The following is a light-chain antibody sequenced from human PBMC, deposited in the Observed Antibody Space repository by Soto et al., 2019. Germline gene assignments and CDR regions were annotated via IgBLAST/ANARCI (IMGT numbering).Light chain of an antibody. J-gene: IGLJ1*01. CDR1: TSDVGGYSS. CDR2: EVR. Sequence: QCALAKPASVSASPGQSITISRTRTTSDVGGYSSVSWHQQHPGKAPKLMVYEVRNRPSGVSYRFSGPKSAHTASLTLSGLQAEDQADYYCSSYTTSITYVFGPGTKVTVL. CDR3: SSYTTSITYV. V-gene: IGLV2-14*01.